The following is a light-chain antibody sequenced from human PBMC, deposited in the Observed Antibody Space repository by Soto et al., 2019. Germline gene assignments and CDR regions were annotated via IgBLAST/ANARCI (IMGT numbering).Light chain of an antibody. CDR3: QQYNSYPWT. V-gene: IGKV1-5*03. Sequence: DIQMTQSPSTLSASVGDRVTITCRASHSISSWLAWYQQKPGKAPKLLIYKASILESGVPSRFSGSGSGTEFTLTISSLQPDDFAPYYCQQYNSYPWTFGQGTKVEIK. J-gene: IGKJ1*01. CDR2: KAS. CDR1: HSISSW.